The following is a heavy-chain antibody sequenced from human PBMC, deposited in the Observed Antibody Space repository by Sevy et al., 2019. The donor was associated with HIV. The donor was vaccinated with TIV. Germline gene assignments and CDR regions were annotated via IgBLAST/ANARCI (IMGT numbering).Heavy chain of an antibody. CDR3: AKNCSMVTKYYYYYYMDV. J-gene: IGHJ6*03. V-gene: IGHV3-23*01. Sequence: GGSLRLSCAASGFTFSSYAMSWVRQAPGKGLEWVSAISGSGGSTYYADSVKGRFTISRDNSKNTLYLQMNSLRAEDTAVYYCAKNCSMVTKYYYYYYMDVWGKGTTVTVSS. CDR2: ISGSGGST. CDR1: GFTFSSYA. D-gene: IGHD5-18*01.